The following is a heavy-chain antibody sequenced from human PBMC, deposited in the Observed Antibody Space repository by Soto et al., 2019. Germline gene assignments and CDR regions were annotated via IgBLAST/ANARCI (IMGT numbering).Heavy chain of an antibody. CDR1: GGPISSYY. CDR2: IYYSGST. V-gene: IGHV4-59*01. CDR3: ARDRGEGAFDI. J-gene: IGHJ3*02. Sequence: SETLSLTCTVSGGPISSYYWSWIRQPPGKGLEWIGYIYYSGSTNYNPSLKSRVTISVDTYKNQFSLKLSAVTAADTAVYDCARDRGEGAFDIWGQGTMVTVSS.